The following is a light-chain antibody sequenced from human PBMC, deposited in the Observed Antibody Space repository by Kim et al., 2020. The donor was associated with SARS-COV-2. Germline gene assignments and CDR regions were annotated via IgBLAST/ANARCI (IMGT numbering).Light chain of an antibody. Sequence: VSPGQTASIPGSGDKLGATYACWYQQKPGQSPVLFIYQDSKRPSGIPERFSGSNSGNTATLTISGTQAMDEADYYCQAWDSSHVVFGGGTRRTVL. V-gene: IGLV3-1*01. J-gene: IGLJ2*01. CDR1: KLGATY. CDR3: QAWDSSHVV. CDR2: QDS.